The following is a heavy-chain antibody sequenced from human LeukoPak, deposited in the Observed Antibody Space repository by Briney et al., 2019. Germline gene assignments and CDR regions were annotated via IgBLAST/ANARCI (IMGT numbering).Heavy chain of an antibody. Sequence: PGGSLRLSCAASGFAFSSYWMHWVRQAPGKGLVWVSRINSDGSSTSCADSVKGRFTISRDNAKNTLYLQMNSLRDEDTAVYFCARRPYSDTSGRLSDVWGQGTTVTVSS. CDR3: ARRPYSDTSGRLSDV. V-gene: IGHV3-74*01. D-gene: IGHD3-22*01. J-gene: IGHJ6*02. CDR2: INSDGSST. CDR1: GFAFSSYW.